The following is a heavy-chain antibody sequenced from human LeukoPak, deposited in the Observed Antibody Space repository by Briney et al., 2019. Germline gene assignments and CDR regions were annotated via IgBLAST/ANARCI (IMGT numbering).Heavy chain of an antibody. J-gene: IGHJ5*02. CDR3: ARSGSSWYDWFDP. CDR1: GGSFSGYY. Sequence: SETLPLTCAVYGGSFSGYYWSWIRQPPGKGLEWTGEINHSGSTNYNPSLKSRVTISEDTSKNQFSLKLSSVTAADTAVYYCARSGSSWYDWFDPWGQGTLVTVSS. CDR2: INHSGST. V-gene: IGHV4-34*01. D-gene: IGHD6-13*01.